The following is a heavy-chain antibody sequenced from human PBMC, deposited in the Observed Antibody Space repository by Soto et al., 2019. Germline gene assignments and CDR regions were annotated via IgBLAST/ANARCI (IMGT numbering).Heavy chain of an antibody. Sequence: GASVKVSCKASGYTFTGYYMHWVRQAPGQGLEWMGWINPNSGGTSYAQKFQGRVTMARDTSISTAYMELSRLRSDDTAVYYCARDLWFGADLDYWGQGTLVTVSS. J-gene: IGHJ4*02. CDR1: GYTFTGYY. CDR2: INPNSGGT. V-gene: IGHV1-2*02. D-gene: IGHD3-10*01. CDR3: ARDLWFGADLDY.